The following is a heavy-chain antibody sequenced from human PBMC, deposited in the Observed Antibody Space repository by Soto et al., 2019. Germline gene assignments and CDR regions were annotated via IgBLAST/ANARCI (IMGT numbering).Heavy chain of an antibody. V-gene: IGHV4-34*01. D-gene: IGHD3-22*01. CDR2: INHSGST. Sequence: LSLTCAVYGGSFSGYYWSWIRQPPGKGLEWIGEINHSGSTNYNPSLKSRVTISVDTSKNQFSLRLSSVTAADTAVYYCARQYDSSGYCDYWGQGTLVTVSS. J-gene: IGHJ4*02. CDR1: GGSFSGYY. CDR3: ARQYDSSGYCDY.